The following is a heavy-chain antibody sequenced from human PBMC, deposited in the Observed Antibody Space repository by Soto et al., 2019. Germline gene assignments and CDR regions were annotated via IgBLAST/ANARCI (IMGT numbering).Heavy chain of an antibody. Sequence: GGSLRFSCAASGFTFSSYAMSWVRQAPGKGLEWVSAISGSGGSTYYADSVKGRFTISRDNSKNTLYLQMNSLRAEDTAVYYCARPALPLRFLEWLSPLLVGMDVWGQGTTVTVSS. D-gene: IGHD3-3*01. CDR1: GFTFSSYA. J-gene: IGHJ6*02. CDR3: ARPALPLRFLEWLSPLLVGMDV. CDR2: ISGSGGST. V-gene: IGHV3-23*01.